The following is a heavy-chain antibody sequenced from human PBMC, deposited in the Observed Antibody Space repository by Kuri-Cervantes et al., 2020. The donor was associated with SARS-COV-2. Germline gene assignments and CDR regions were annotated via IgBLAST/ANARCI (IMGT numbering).Heavy chain of an antibody. Sequence: SVKVSCKASRGTFNTHIINWLRQAPGQGLEWMGGIRPVFGAPYYAQKFQGRVTIAADESTSTVHMELGSLNSEDTAICYCARETGDRKMGIDPWGQGTLVTVSS. CDR3: ARETGDRKMGIDP. D-gene: IGHD2-21*01. CDR2: IRPVFGAP. J-gene: IGHJ5*02. V-gene: IGHV1-69*13. CDR1: RGTFNTHI.